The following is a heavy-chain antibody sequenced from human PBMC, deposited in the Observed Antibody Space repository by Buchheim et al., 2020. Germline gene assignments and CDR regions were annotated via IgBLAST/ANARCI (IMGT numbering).Heavy chain of an antibody. V-gene: IGHV3-15*01. CDR2: IRSKTAGGAT. D-gene: IGHD2-15*01. CDR3: TTVPEVHCSGGRCHFYSYYYMDV. Sequence: EVQLVESGGGLMKPGESLRLSCAASGFTFTNAWLSWVRQAPGKGLEWVGRIRSKTAGGATDYAAPVKGRFTISRDDSTNTLYLQVASLKSEDTAVYFCTTVPEVHCSGGRCHFYSYYYMDVWGEGTT. CDR1: GFTFTNAW. J-gene: IGHJ6*03.